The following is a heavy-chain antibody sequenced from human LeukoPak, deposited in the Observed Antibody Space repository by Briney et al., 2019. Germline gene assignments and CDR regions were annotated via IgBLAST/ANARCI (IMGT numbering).Heavy chain of an antibody. D-gene: IGHD2-2*02. CDR2: ISYDGSNK. CDR1: GFTFSSYA. V-gene: IGHV3-30-3*01. Sequence: GGSLRLSCAASGFTFSSYAMHWVRQAPGKGLEWVAVISYDGSNKYYADSVKGRFTISRDNSKNTLYLRMNSLRAEDTAVYYCARVSPYCSSTSCYSDYWGQGTLVTVSS. CDR3: ARVSPYCSSTSCYSDY. J-gene: IGHJ4*02.